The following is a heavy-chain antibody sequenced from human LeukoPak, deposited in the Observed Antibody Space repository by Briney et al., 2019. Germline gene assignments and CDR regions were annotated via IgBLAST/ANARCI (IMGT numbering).Heavy chain of an antibody. CDR2: ITSSGSPI. V-gene: IGHV3-48*03. D-gene: IGHD1-7*01. J-gene: IGHJ4*02. Sequence: GGSLRLSCAASGFTFSSYEMNWVRQAPGKGLEWVSYITSSGSPIYYADSVKGRFTISRDNAKNSLYLQMNRLRAEDTAVYYCARGTWALSTWGQGTLVTVSS. CDR3: ARGTWALST. CDR1: GFTFSSYE.